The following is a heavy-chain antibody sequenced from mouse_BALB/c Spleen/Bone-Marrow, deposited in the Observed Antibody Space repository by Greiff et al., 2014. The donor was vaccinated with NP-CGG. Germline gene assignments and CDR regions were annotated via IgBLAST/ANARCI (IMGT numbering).Heavy chain of an antibody. V-gene: IGHV14-4*02. Sequence: EVKLVESGAELVRSGASVKLSCTASGFNIKDYYMHWVKQRPEQGLEWIGWIDPENGDTEYAPKFQGKATMTADTSSNTAYLQLSSLTSEDTAAYYCNARGDYDFDYFDYWGQGTTLTVSS. J-gene: IGHJ2*01. CDR2: IDPENGDT. CDR1: GFNIKDYY. CDR3: NARGDYDFDYFDY. D-gene: IGHD2-4*01.